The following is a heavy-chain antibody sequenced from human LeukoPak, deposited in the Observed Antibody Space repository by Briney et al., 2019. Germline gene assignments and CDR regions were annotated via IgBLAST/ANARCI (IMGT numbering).Heavy chain of an antibody. D-gene: IGHD1-26*01. Sequence: VASVKVSCKASGYTFTSYDINWVRQATGQGLEWMGWMNPNSGNTGYAQKFQGRVTITRNTSISTAYMELSSLRSEDTAVYYCARGRQVGAASNDYWGQGTLVTVSS. CDR3: ARGRQVGAASNDY. V-gene: IGHV1-8*03. CDR2: MNPNSGNT. CDR1: GYTFTSYD. J-gene: IGHJ4*02.